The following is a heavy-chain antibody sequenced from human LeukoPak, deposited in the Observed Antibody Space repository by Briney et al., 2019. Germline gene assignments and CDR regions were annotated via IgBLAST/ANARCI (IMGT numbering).Heavy chain of an antibody. Sequence: PGGSLRLSCAASGFTFSSYGMHWVRQAPGRGLEWVAFIRYDGVDKYYTDSVEGRFTISRDNSKNTLYLQMKSLRAEDTAVYYCAKDNRSSSAWYGYFDNWGQGTLVTVSS. V-gene: IGHV3-30*02. D-gene: IGHD6-19*01. CDR2: IRYDGVDK. J-gene: IGHJ4*02. CDR1: GFTFSSYG. CDR3: AKDNRSSSAWYGYFDN.